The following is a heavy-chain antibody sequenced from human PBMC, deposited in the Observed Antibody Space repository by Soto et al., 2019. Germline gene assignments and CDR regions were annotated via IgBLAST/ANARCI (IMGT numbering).Heavy chain of an antibody. V-gene: IGHV3-48*02. D-gene: IGHD6-13*01. CDR2: ISSSSSTI. CDR3: ASRSIAAAGTDAFDI. Sequence: EVQLVESGGGLVQPGGSLRLSCAASGFTFSSYSMNWVRQAPGKGLEWVSYISSSSSTIYYADSVKGRFTISRDNAKNSLYLQMNSLRDEDTAVYYCASRSIAAAGTDAFDIWGQGTMVTVSS. CDR1: GFTFSSYS. J-gene: IGHJ3*02.